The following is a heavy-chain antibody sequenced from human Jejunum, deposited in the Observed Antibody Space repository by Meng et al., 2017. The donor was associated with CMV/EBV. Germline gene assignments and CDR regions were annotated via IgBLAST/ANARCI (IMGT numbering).Heavy chain of an antibody. CDR2: ISCSSTVT. CDR3: TRDPRDCDY. V-gene: IGHV3-11*05. J-gene: IGHJ4*02. CDR1: GFSYGEYY. Sequence: VGLGQSEACLALPRACVGLSSSVSGFSYGEYYISWTRGKAGEVLGWLYYISCSSTVTNYEDSVNSRVTISKDNVNHLLNLQMNTLRADDSAVYYCTRDPRDCDYWGQGTLVTVSS.